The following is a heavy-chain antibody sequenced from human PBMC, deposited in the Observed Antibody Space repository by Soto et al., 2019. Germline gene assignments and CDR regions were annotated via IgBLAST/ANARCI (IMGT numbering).Heavy chain of an antibody. J-gene: IGHJ5*02. CDR1: GFTVSSNY. Sequence: RLMESGGGLAQPGGSLRLSCAASGFTVSSNYLSWVRQAPGKGLEWVSVIYSDGRAYYADSVKGRFTISRDNSGNMVFLQMNSLRAEDTAIYYCARVGQLTLAVPGTNWFDPWGQGTPVTVSS. V-gene: IGHV3-66*01. CDR2: IYSDGRA. D-gene: IGHD6-19*01. CDR3: ARVGQLTLAVPGTNWFDP.